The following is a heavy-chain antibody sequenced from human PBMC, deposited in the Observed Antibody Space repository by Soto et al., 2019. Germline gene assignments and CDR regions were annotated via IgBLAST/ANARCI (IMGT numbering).Heavy chain of an antibody. J-gene: IGHJ4*02. D-gene: IGHD2-2*01. Sequence: GGSLRLSCAASGFTFSSYWMHWVRQAPGEGLVWVSRINSDGSSTSYADSVKGRFTISRDNAKNTLYLQMSSLRAEDTALYYCARYTYSTSPFVYWGQGTLVTVSS. CDR3: ARYTYSTSPFVY. V-gene: IGHV3-74*01. CDR1: GFTFSSYW. CDR2: INSDGSST.